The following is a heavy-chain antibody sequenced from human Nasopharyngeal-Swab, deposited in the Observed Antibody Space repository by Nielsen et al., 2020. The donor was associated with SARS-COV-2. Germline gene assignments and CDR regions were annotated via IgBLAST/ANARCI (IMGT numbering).Heavy chain of an antibody. J-gene: IGHJ4*02. D-gene: IGHD6-6*01. CDR1: SGSVSSGDYS. CDR3: AREKSNYFDF. Sequence: SETLSLTCAVSSGSVSSGDYSWSWTRQPPGKGLACIGYIYRSGSTYYNPSLKSRVTISVDRSRNQFSLRLSSLTAADTAVYYCAREKSNYFDFWGQGTLVTVSS. CDR2: IYRSGST. V-gene: IGHV4-30-2*01.